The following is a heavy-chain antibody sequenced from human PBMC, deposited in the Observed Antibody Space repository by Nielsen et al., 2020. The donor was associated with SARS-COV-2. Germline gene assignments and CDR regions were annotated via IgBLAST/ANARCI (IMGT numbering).Heavy chain of an antibody. Sequence: GESLKISCTASGFTFGDYAMSWFRQAPGKGLEWVGFIRSKAYGGTTEYAASVKGRFTISRDDSKSIAHLQMNSLKTEDTAVYYCTRDRSQYDFWATRYYYYGMDVWGQGTTVTVSS. V-gene: IGHV3-49*03. CDR3: TRDRSQYDFWATRYYYYGMDV. CDR1: GFTFGDYA. CDR2: IRSKAYGGTT. J-gene: IGHJ6*02. D-gene: IGHD3-3*01.